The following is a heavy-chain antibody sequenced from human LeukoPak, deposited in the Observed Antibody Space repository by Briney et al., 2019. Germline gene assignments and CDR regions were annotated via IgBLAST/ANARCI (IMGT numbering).Heavy chain of an antibody. Sequence: GASVKVSCKASGGTFSSYAISWVRQAPGQGLEWMGWMNPNSGNTGYAQKFQGRVTMTRNTSISTAYMELSSLRSEDTAVYYCARGPDTAMVHWGQGTLVTVSS. CDR3: ARGPDTAMVH. V-gene: IGHV1-8*02. D-gene: IGHD5-18*01. CDR1: GGTFSSYA. CDR2: MNPNSGNT. J-gene: IGHJ4*02.